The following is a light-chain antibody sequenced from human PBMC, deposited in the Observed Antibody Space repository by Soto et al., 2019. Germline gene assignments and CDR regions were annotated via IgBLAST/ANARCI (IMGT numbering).Light chain of an antibody. CDR3: QQRSNYIT. CDR2: DAS. CDR1: QSVSSY. J-gene: IGKJ5*01. Sequence: EIVLTQSPATLSLSPGERATLSCRASQSVSSYLAWYQQKPGQAPSLLIYDASNRATGIPARFSGSGSGTDFTLTISSLEPEDFALYYCQQRSNYITFGQGTRLEIK. V-gene: IGKV3-11*01.